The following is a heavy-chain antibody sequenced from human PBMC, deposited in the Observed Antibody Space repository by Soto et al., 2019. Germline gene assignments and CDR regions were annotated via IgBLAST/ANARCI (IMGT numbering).Heavy chain of an antibody. J-gene: IGHJ4*02. D-gene: IGHD5-18*01. V-gene: IGHV4-59*01. CDR3: ARERDVDTAMVLDY. Sequence: SETLSLPWTVSAGSISRYYWNWIRQPPGKGLEWIGYIYSSGSTNYNPSLKSRVTISVDTSKNQFSLKLSSVTAADTAVYYCARERDVDTAMVLDYWGQGTLVTVS. CDR1: AGSISRYY. CDR2: IYSSGST.